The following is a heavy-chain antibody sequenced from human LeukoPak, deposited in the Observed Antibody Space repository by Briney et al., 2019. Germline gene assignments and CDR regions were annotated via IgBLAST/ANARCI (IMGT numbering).Heavy chain of an antibody. D-gene: IGHD3-10*01. CDR2: ISYDGSNK. CDR1: GFTFSSYA. V-gene: IGHV3-30*04. J-gene: IGHJ4*02. Sequence: GGPLRLSWAASGFTFSSYAVHWVRQAPGKGLEWVAVISYDGSNKYYADSVKGRFTISRDNSKNTLYLQMNSLRAEDTAVYYCARDLGEWLVRGFDYWGQGTLVAVSS. CDR3: ARDLGEWLVRGFDY.